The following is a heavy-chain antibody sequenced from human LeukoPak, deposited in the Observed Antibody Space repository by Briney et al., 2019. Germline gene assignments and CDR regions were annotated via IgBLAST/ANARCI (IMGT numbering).Heavy chain of an antibody. D-gene: IGHD6-19*01. Sequence: GGSLRLSCAASGFTFDDYAMHWVRQAPGKGLEWVSGISWNSGSIGYADSVKGRFTISRDNAKNSLYLQMNSLRAEDTAVYYCAKDGGQWLVRDYFDYWGQGTLVTVSS. CDR3: AKDGGQWLVRDYFDY. V-gene: IGHV3-9*01. J-gene: IGHJ4*02. CDR2: ISWNSGSI. CDR1: GFTFDDYA.